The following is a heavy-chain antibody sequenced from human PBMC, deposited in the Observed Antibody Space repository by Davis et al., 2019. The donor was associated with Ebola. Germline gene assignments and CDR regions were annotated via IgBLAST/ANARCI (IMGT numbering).Heavy chain of an antibody. CDR2: ISGSGGST. Sequence: GGSLRLSCAASGFTFSSYAMSWVRQAPGKGLEWVSAISGSGGSTYYADSVKGRFTISRDNSKNTLYLQMGSLRAEDMAVYYCARVRRPSFFDYWGQGTLVTVSS. V-gene: IGHV3-23*01. J-gene: IGHJ4*02. CDR3: ARVRRPSFFDY. D-gene: IGHD1-14*01. CDR1: GFTFSSYA.